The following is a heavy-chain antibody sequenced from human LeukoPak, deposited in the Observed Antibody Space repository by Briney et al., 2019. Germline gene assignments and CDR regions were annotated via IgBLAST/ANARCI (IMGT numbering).Heavy chain of an antibody. CDR2: IYTSGST. CDR3: ARVTYDSSGYYPTITNYYFDY. CDR1: GGSISSYY. J-gene: IGHJ4*02. V-gene: IGHV4-4*07. Sequence: SETLSLICTVSGGSISSYYWSWIRQPAGKGLEWIGRIYTSGSTNYNPSLKSRVTMSVDTSKSQFSLKLSSVTAADTAVYYCARVTYDSSGYYPTITNYYFDYWGQGTLVTVS. D-gene: IGHD3-22*01.